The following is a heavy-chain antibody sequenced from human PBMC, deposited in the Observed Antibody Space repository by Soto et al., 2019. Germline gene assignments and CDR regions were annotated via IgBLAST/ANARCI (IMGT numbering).Heavy chain of an antibody. Sequence: QLQLQESGPGLVKSSETLSLTCTVSGGSISSRSYYWGWIRQPRGQGLERIGSIYYSGSTYYNPSLKSRVTIYIDTSKNQSPLKVRSVTAADTAVYYCASSIAARPTKSWSDYWGQGTLVTVSS. CDR1: GGSISSRSYY. D-gene: IGHD6-6*01. V-gene: IGHV4-39*01. CDR3: ASSIAARPTKSWSDY. J-gene: IGHJ4*02. CDR2: IYYSGST.